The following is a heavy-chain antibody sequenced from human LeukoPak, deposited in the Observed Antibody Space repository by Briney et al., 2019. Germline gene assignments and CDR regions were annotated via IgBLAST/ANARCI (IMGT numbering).Heavy chain of an antibody. CDR3: ARARGPYCTNGVCYSIRQFDY. V-gene: IGHV4-34*01. J-gene: IGHJ4*02. CDR1: GGSFSGHY. CDR2: INHGGST. Sequence: PSETLSLTCAVYGGSFSGHYWSWIRQPPGQGLEWLAEINHGGSTSYSPSLKSRASISADKSKNQFSLKLSSVTAADTAVYYCARARGPYCTNGVCYSIRQFDYWGQGTLVTVSS. D-gene: IGHD2-8*01.